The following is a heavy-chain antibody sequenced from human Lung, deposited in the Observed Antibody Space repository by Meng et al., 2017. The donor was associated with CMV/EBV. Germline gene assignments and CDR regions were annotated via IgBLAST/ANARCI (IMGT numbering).Heavy chain of an antibody. V-gene: IGHV3-30*02. J-gene: IGHJ4*02. CDR2: IWSNGGTK. CDR3: AKDGISWYFDY. Sequence: GESLKISCTASGFTFRNYGVHWVRQAPGKGLEWVAFIWSNGGTKFYADSVDGRFTISRDNSRNVVYLQMNSLRPGDTAIYYCAKDGISWYFDYWGRGALV. D-gene: IGHD6-13*01. CDR1: GFTFRNYG.